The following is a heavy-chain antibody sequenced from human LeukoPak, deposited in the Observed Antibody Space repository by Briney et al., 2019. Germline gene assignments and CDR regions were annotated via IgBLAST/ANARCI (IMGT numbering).Heavy chain of an antibody. J-gene: IGHJ3*02. Sequence: GGSLRLSCAASGFTFSSYWMHWVRQAPGKGLVWVSRINSDGSSTSYADSVKGRFTISRDNAKNTLYLQMNSLRAEDTAVYYCARRLAYCGGDCYLFAFDIWGQGTMVTVSS. D-gene: IGHD2-21*02. CDR2: INSDGSST. V-gene: IGHV3-74*01. CDR3: ARRLAYCGGDCYLFAFDI. CDR1: GFTFSSYW.